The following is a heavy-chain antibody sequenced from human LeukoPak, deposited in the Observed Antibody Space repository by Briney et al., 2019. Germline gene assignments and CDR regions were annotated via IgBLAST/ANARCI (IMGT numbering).Heavy chain of an antibody. CDR1: GFTFSSYW. Sequence: GGSLRLSCAASGFTFSSYWMSWVRQAPGKGLEWVANIKQDGSEKYYVDSVKGRFTISRDNAKNSLYLQMNSLRAEDTAVYYCARSCGYSSSWYLGLYYYYYGMDVWGQGTTVTVSS. V-gene: IGHV3-7*01. CDR3: ARSCGYSSSWYLGLYYYYYGMDV. D-gene: IGHD6-13*01. J-gene: IGHJ6*02. CDR2: IKQDGSEK.